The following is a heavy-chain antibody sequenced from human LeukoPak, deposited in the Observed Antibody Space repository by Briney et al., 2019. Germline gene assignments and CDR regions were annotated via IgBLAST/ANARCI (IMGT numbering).Heavy chain of an antibody. CDR3: ARSGGYGYSYEPNYWYFDL. Sequence: ASVKVSCKASGYTFTGYYMHWVRQAPGQGLEWMGWINPNRGGTNYAQKFQGRVTMTRDTSISTAYMELSRLRSDDTAVYYCARSGGYGYSYEPNYWYFDLWGRGTLVTVSS. V-gene: IGHV1-2*02. D-gene: IGHD5-18*01. CDR1: GYTFTGYY. CDR2: INPNRGGT. J-gene: IGHJ2*01.